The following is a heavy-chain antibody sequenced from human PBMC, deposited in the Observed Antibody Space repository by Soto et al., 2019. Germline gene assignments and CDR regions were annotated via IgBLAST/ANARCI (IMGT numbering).Heavy chain of an antibody. D-gene: IGHD3-9*01. Sequence: GSVKVSRQVSGYTPTELSIPWVRKAPGKGLEWMGGFDPEDGETIYAQKFQGRVTMTEDTSTDTAYMELRSLRSDDTAVYYCARVRESLRYFDWLLDYWGQGTLVTAPQ. J-gene: IGHJ4*02. CDR1: GYTPTELS. V-gene: IGHV1-24*01. CDR3: ARVRESLRYFDWLLDY. CDR2: FDPEDGET.